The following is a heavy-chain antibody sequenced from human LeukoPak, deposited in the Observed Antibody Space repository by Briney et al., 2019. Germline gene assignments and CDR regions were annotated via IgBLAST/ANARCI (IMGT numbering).Heavy chain of an antibody. D-gene: IGHD2-21*02. CDR3: ATDRDGVVTSY. Sequence: ASVKVSCKASGGIFSSYAISWVRQAPGYGLEWMGGIIPIFDTPNYAQKFQGRVTITADESTSTAYMELISLRSKDTAVYYCATDRDGVVTSYWGQGTLVTVSS. J-gene: IGHJ4*02. CDR1: GGIFSSYA. CDR2: IIPIFDTP. V-gene: IGHV1-69*13.